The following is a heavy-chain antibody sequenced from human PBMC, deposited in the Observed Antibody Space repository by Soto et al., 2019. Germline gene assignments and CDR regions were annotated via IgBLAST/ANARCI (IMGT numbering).Heavy chain of an antibody. J-gene: IGHJ4*02. CDR1: GGTFSSYA. CDR3: AGGGAGTVTRCLDY. V-gene: IGHV1-69*12. CDR2: IIPIFGTA. D-gene: IGHD4-17*01. Sequence: QVQLVQSGAEVKKPGSSVKVSCKASGGTFSSYAISWVRQAPGQGLEWMGGIIPIFGTANYAQKFQGRVTITADESTSTANVELSSLRSEDTAVNYCAGGGAGTVTRCLDYWGQGTLVTVSS.